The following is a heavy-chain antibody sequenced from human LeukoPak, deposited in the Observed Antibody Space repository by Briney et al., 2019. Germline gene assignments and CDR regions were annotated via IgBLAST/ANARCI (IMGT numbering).Heavy chain of an antibody. V-gene: IGHV3-53*01. J-gene: IGHJ1*01. CDR2: IRTDDST. CDR1: GFIVGNSY. CDR3: AREASGSYFHN. D-gene: IGHD1-26*01. Sequence: GGSLRLSSAASGFIVGNSYMSWVRQAPGKGLEWISLIRTDDSTYYADSVKGRFTISRDTSRNTLYLQMNILRAEDTAVYYCAREASGSYFHNWGQGTLVTVSS.